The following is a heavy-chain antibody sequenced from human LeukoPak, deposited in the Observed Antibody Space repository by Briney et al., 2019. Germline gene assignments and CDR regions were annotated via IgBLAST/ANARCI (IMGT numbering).Heavy chain of an antibody. V-gene: IGHV1-8*01. CDR1: GYTFTSYD. J-gene: IGHJ5*02. Sequence: GASVKVSCKASGYTFTSYDINWVRQATGQGLEWMGWMNPNSGNTGYAQKFQGRVTMTRNTSISTAYMELNSLRAEDTAVYYCANFERTLAGPYNWFDPWGQGTLVTVSS. CDR2: MNPNSGNT. D-gene: IGHD6-19*01. CDR3: ANFERTLAGPYNWFDP.